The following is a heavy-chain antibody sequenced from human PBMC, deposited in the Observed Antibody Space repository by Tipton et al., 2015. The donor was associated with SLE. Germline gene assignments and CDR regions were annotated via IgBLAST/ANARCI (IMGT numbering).Heavy chain of an antibody. CDR2: IDHSGVT. CDR1: GRSFIGSY. D-gene: IGHD6-13*01. J-gene: IGHJ2*01. CDR3: TRAEFSSNWYMYWHFDL. V-gene: IGHV4-34*01. Sequence: TLSLIFAVYGRSFIGSYWTWIRQPPGKGLEWIGDIDHSGVTHYNPSLKSRVTISRDTSGNQFSLNLSSVTASDTAVYFCTRAEFSSNWYMYWHFDLWGRGTLVTVSS.